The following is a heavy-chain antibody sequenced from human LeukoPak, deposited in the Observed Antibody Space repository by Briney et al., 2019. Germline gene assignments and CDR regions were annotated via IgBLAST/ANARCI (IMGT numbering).Heavy chain of an antibody. D-gene: IGHD6-19*01. J-gene: IGHJ5*02. CDR2: INSDGSST. V-gene: IGHV3-74*01. Sequence: GGSLRLSCAASGFTFSSYWMHWVRQAPGKGLVWVSRINSDGSSTSYADSVKGRFTISRDNAKNTLYLQMNSLRAEDTAVCYCAKSGWWSGGLFDPWGQGTLVTVSS. CDR1: GFTFSSYW. CDR3: AKSGWWSGGLFDP.